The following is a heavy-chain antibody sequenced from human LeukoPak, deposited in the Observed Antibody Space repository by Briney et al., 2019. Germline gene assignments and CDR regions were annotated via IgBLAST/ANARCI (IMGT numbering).Heavy chain of an antibody. V-gene: IGHV3-23*01. D-gene: IGHD6-19*01. J-gene: IGHJ4*02. CDR1: GFTFSSYA. CDR2: ISGSGGST. CDR3: AKDRYGSGWIIDY. Sequence: GGSLRLSCAASGFTFSSYAMSWVRQAPVKGLEWVSAISGSGGSTYYADSVKGRFTISRDNSKNTLYLQMNSLRAEDTAVYYRAKDRYGSGWIIDYWGQGTLVTVSS.